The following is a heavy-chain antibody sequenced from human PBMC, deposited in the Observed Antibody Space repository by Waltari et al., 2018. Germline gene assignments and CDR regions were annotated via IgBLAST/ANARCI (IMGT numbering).Heavy chain of an antibody. D-gene: IGHD2-8*01. CDR1: GGPFSSYA. V-gene: IGHV1-69*01. Sequence: QVQLVQSGAEVKKPGSSVKVSCKASGGPFSSYAIRWVVQAPGQGLEWMGGIIPIFGTANYAQKFQGRVTITADESTSTAYMELSSLRSEDTAVYYCARDLLRYCTNGVCPIDYWGQGTLVTVSS. J-gene: IGHJ4*02. CDR2: IIPIFGTA. CDR3: ARDLLRYCTNGVCPIDY.